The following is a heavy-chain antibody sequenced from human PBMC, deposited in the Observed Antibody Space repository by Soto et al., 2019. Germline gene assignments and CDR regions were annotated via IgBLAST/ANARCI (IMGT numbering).Heavy chain of an antibody. Sequence: XXTLSLTFAVCGGSVSSTRYSWGSIRQPPGKGLEWIGSIYYSGSTYYNPSLKSRVTISVDTSKNQFSLKLSSVTAEDTAVYYCARQYSSSWYTHWYFDLWGRGTLVTVS. CDR3: ARQYSSSWYTHWYFDL. J-gene: IGHJ2*01. CDR1: GGSVSSTRYS. D-gene: IGHD6-13*01. CDR2: IYYSGST. V-gene: IGHV4-39*01.